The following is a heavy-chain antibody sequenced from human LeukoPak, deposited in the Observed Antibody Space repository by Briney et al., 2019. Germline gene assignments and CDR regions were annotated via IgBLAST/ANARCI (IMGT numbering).Heavy chain of an antibody. J-gene: IGHJ4*02. Sequence: SETLSLTCTVSGGSISSSSYYWGWIRQPPGKGLEWIGSIYYSGSTYYNPSLKSRVTISVDTSKNQFSLKLSSVTAADTAVYYCARYSGYYLSYFDYWGQGTLVTVS. D-gene: IGHD3-22*01. CDR1: GGSISSSSYY. CDR3: ARYSGYYLSYFDY. V-gene: IGHV4-39*07. CDR2: IYYSGST.